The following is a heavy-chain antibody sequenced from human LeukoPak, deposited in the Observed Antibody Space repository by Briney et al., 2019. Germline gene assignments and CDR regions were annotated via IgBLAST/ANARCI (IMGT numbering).Heavy chain of an antibody. V-gene: IGHV5-51*01. D-gene: IGHD6-13*01. CDR1: GYSFTSYW. J-gene: IGHJ3*02. Sequence: GESLKISCKGSGYSFTSYWIGWVRQMPGKGLEWMGIIYPGDSDTRYSPSFQGQVTISADKSISTAYLQWSSLKASDTAMYYCARALRHSSSDGAFDIWGQGTMVTVSS. CDR3: ARALRHSSSDGAFDI. CDR2: IYPGDSDT.